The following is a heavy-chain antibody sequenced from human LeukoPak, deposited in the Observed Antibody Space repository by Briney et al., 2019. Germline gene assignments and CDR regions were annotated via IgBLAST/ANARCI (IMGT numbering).Heavy chain of an antibody. CDR1: GFTFSSYA. Sequence: GGSLRLSCAASGFTFSSYAMSWVRQAPGKGLEWVSAISGSGGSTYYADSVKGRFTISRDNAKKSSDLQMTNLTAEDTAVYFCARGSRFDYWGQGAPVTVSS. V-gene: IGHV3-23*01. J-gene: IGHJ4*02. CDR2: ISGSGGST. CDR3: ARGSRFDY.